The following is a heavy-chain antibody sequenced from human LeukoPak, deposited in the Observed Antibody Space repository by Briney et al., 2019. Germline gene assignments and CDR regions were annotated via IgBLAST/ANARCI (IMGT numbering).Heavy chain of an antibody. D-gene: IGHD4-11*01. J-gene: IGHJ4*02. Sequence: SETLSLTCTVSGGSINSGGYYWSWIRQHPGKGLEWTGYISYSGSTYYNPSLKTRVTISLDTSKNQFSLRLSSVSTADTAVYFCTVGPHHYFDSWGQGTLVTVSS. CDR1: GGSINSGGYY. CDR3: TVGPHHYFDS. CDR2: ISYSGST. V-gene: IGHV4-31*03.